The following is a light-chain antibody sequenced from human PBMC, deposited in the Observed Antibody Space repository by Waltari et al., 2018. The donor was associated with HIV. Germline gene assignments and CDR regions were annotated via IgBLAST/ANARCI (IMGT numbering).Light chain of an antibody. V-gene: IGKV1-39*01. CDR1: QSISTY. Sequence: DILMTQSPSSLSASVGDRVTITCRASQSISTYLNWYQQKPGKAPNLLIFAASRLQSGVPSRFSGSGSGTDFTLTISSLQPEDFASYFCQQTYSAPLTFGGGTKVEIK. CDR3: QQTYSAPLT. CDR2: AAS. J-gene: IGKJ4*01.